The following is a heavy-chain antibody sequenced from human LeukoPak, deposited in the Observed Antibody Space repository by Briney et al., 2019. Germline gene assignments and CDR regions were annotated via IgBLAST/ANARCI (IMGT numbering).Heavy chain of an antibody. CDR3: ARVSAKPTDWCDP. D-gene: IGHD3-10*01. CDR2: IYYSGST. Sequence: PSETLSLTCTVSGGSISSYYWSWIRQPPGKGLEWIGDIYYSGSTNYNPSLKSRVTISVDTSKNQFSLKLSSVTAADTAVYYCARVSAKPTDWCDPWGQGTLVTVSS. CDR1: GGSISSYY. V-gene: IGHV4-59*01. J-gene: IGHJ5*02.